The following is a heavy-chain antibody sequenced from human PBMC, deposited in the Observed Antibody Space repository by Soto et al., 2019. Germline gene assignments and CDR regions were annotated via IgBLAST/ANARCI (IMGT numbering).Heavy chain of an antibody. D-gene: IGHD4-17*01. J-gene: IGHJ4*02. Sequence: EEQLVESGGGLVKPGGSLRLSCAASGFTFRTYSMNWVRQAPGKGLEWVSTISSGSSYIYYADSVKGRFTISRDNAKISLYLQMNSLRAEDTAVYYCAREGDYGDYSIEYWGQGTLVTVSS. CDR3: AREGDYGDYSIEY. V-gene: IGHV3-21*01. CDR2: ISSGSSYI. CDR1: GFTFRTYS.